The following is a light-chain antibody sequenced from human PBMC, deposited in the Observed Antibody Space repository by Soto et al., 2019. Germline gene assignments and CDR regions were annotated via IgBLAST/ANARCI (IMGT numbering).Light chain of an antibody. CDR3: QQRSNWPRT. Sequence: EIVLTQSPATLSLSPGERATLSCRASQSVSSYLAWYQQTPGQAPRLLIYDASNRATGIPARFSGSGSGTDFTLTISSLEPEDFAVYYCQQRSNWPRTCGQGTKGDIK. CDR2: DAS. CDR1: QSVSSY. V-gene: IGKV3-11*01. J-gene: IGKJ1*01.